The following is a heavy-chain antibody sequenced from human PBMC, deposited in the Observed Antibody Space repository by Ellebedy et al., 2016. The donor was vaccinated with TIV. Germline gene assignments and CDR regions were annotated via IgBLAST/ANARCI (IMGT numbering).Heavy chain of an antibody. CDR1: GFTFGDYA. V-gene: IGHV3-15*01. CDR3: TTGSSRGY. D-gene: IGHD6-13*01. Sequence: PGGSLRLSCTASGFTFGDYAMSWFRQAPGKGLEWVGRIKSNTVGETRDYAAPVKGRFTISMDDSKRTLFLQMNSLNAEDTAVYYCTTGSSRGYWGQGTLVTVSS. CDR2: IKSNTVGETR. J-gene: IGHJ4*02.